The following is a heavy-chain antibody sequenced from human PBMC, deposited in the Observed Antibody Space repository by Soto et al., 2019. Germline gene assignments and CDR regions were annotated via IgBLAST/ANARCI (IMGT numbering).Heavy chain of an antibody. D-gene: IGHD3-10*01. CDR1: GGSISSYY. J-gene: IGHJ3*02. V-gene: IGHV4-59*01. CDR2: IYYSGST. Sequence: SETLSLTCTVSGGSISSYYWSWIRQPPGKGLEWIGYIYYSGSTNYNPSLKSRVTISVDTSKNQFSLKLSSVTAADTTVYYCARDFPLCYGSGSCAFDIWGQGTMVTVSS. CDR3: ARDFPLCYGSGSCAFDI.